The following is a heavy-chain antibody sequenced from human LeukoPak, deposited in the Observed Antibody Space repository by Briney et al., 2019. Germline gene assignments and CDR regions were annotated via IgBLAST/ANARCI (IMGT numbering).Heavy chain of an antibody. CDR2: ISSSSSYI. V-gene: IGHV3-21*01. D-gene: IGHD3-3*01. CDR3: ARDEDDLWSGYYYGMDV. CDR1: GFTFSSYS. Sequence: GGSLRLSCAASGFTFSSYSMNWVRQAPGKGLEWVSSISSSSSYIYYADSVKGRFTISRDNAKNSLYLQMNSLRAEDTAVYYCARDEDDLWSGYYYGMDVWGQGTTVTVSS. J-gene: IGHJ6*02.